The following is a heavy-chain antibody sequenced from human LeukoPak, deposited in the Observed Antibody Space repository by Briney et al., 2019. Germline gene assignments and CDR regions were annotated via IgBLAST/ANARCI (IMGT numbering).Heavy chain of an antibody. Sequence: SSVKVSCKASGGTFSSYAISWVRQAPGQGLEWMGRIIPIFGTANYAQKFHGRVTITTDESTSTAYMELSSLRSEDTAVYYCARADSSGSHFDYWGPGNPGHRLL. J-gene: IGHJ4*02. CDR3: ARADSSGSHFDY. CDR2: IIPIFGTA. D-gene: IGHD3-22*01. CDR1: GGTFSSYA. V-gene: IGHV1-69*05.